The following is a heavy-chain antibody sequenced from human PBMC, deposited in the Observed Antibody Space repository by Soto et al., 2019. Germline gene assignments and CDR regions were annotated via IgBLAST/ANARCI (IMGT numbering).Heavy chain of an antibody. D-gene: IGHD3-22*01. CDR1: GGSISSGGYY. V-gene: IGHV4-31*03. CDR3: ARVGCYDGSGYNAFHI. Sequence: KTSETLSLTCTVSGGSISSGGYYWSWIRQHPGKGLEWIGYIYYSGSTYYNPSLKSRVTISVDTSKNQFSLKLSSVTAADTAVYYCARVGCYDGSGYNAFHIWGQGTMVTVSS. CDR2: IYYSGST. J-gene: IGHJ3*02.